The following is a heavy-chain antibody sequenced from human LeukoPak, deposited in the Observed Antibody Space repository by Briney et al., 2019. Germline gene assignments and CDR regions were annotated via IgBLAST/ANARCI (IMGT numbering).Heavy chain of an antibody. D-gene: IGHD6-13*01. CDR2: ISAYNGNT. CDR3: ARQSSSWFGQNPFDY. CDR1: GYTFTSYG. Sequence: ASVKVSCKASGYTFTSYGISWVRQAPGQGLEWMGWISAYNGNTNHAQKLQGRVTMTTDTSTSTAYMELRSLRSDDTAVYYCARQSSSWFGQNPFDYWGQGTLVTVSS. V-gene: IGHV1-18*01. J-gene: IGHJ4*02.